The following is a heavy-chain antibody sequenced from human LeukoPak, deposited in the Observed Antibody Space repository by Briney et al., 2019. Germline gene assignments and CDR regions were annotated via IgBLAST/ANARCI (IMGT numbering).Heavy chain of an antibody. CDR3: ARDGYYYDSSGTPPDY. CDR1: GGTFSSYA. V-gene: IGHV1-69*06. D-gene: IGHD3-22*01. J-gene: IGHJ4*02. Sequence: ASVKVSCKASGGTFSSYAISWVRQAPGQGLEWMGRIIPIFGTANYAQKFQGRVTITADKSTSTAYMELSSLRSEDTAVYYFARDGYYYDSSGTPPDYWGQGTLVTVSS. CDR2: IIPIFGTA.